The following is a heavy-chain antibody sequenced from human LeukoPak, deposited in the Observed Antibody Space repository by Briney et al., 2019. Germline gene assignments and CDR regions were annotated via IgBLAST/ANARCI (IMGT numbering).Heavy chain of an antibody. Sequence: QPGGSLSLFCVPSGFTFSSYSINWVRQAPGKGLEWVSAIGGSGGSTFYADSVKGPFTLSRDHVKDTLYLQINSLGVADSVGSFCAKDEAPAAGSWNYYYGMDVWGQGTTVTVSS. D-gene: IGHD6-13*01. CDR2: IGGSGGST. J-gene: IGHJ6*02. CDR1: GFTFSSYS. V-gene: IGHV3-23*01. CDR3: AKDEAPAAGSWNYYYGMDV.